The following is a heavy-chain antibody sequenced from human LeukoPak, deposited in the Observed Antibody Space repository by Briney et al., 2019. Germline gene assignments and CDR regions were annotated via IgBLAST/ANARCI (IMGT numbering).Heavy chain of an antibody. D-gene: IGHD3-16*01. CDR3: ASLYGYFDY. Sequence: GGSLRLSCAASGFTFSSYSMNWVRQAPGKGLEWVSYISSSSSTIYYADSVKGRFTISRDNAKNSLYLQMNSLRAEDTAVYYCASLYGYFDYWGQGTLVTVSS. CDR2: ISSSSSTI. J-gene: IGHJ4*02. V-gene: IGHV3-48*04. CDR1: GFTFSSYS.